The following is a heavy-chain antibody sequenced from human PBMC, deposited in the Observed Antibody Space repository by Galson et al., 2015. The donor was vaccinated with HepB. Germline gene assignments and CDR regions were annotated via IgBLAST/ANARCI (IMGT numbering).Heavy chain of an antibody. CDR1: GFDFSTYS. V-gene: IGHV3-48*01. CDR2: ISSGSITI. CDR3: ARKLWASYSYGMDV. J-gene: IGHJ6*02. Sequence: SLRLSCAASGFDFSTYSMSWVRQAPGKGLEWVSFISSGSITIYYADSVRGRFSISRDNAKNSLYLQMNSLRAEDTAVYYCARKLWASYSYGMDVWGQGTTVTVSS. D-gene: IGHD4-23*01.